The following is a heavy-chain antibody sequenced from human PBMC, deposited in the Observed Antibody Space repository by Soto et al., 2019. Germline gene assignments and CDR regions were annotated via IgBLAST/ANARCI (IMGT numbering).Heavy chain of an antibody. CDR3: AATVFGEYSHYALDV. Sequence: SETLSLTCAVSGDSITSVGSSWSWIRQPPGKALEWIGYIYHTGTTYYTAALKSRVTISLDRSKNQISLSLNSVTAADTAVYYCAATVFGEYSHYALDVWGQGTTVT. V-gene: IGHV4-30-2*01. J-gene: IGHJ6*02. CDR2: IYHTGTT. CDR1: GDSITSVGSS. D-gene: IGHD3-3*01.